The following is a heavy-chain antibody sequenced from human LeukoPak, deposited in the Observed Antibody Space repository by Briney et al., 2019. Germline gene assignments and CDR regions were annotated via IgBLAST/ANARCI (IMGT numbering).Heavy chain of an antibody. CDR3: ARDVPAYYDFWSGYWLNYYYYYMDV. CDR2: TYYRSKWYN. Sequence: SQTLSLTCAISGDSVSSNSAAWNWIRQSPSRGLEWLGRTYYRSKWYNDYAVSVKSRITINPDTSKNQFSLQLNSVTPEDTAVYYCARDVPAYYDFWSGYWLNYYYYYMDVWGKGTTVTVSS. CDR1: GDSVSSNSAA. D-gene: IGHD3-3*01. J-gene: IGHJ6*03. V-gene: IGHV6-1*01.